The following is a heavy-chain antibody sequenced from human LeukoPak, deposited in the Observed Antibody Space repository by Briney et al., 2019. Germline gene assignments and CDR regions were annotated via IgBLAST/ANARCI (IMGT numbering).Heavy chain of an antibody. CDR2: ISGSGGST. CDR1: GFSFNNYA. CDR3: AKEAQQLVKNYFDY. D-gene: IGHD6-13*01. Sequence: GGSLRLSCAASGFSFNNYAMSWVHQAPGKGLEWVSGISGSGGSTYYADSVKGRFTISRDNSKNTLYLQMNSLRAEDTAVYYCAKEAQQLVKNYFDYWGQGTLVTVSS. V-gene: IGHV3-23*01. J-gene: IGHJ4*02.